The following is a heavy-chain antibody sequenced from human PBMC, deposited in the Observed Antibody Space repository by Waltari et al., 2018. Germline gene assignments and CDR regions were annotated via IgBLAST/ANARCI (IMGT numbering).Heavy chain of an antibody. CDR3: ARLVDDYSGYDPYCGGDCYRNWFDP. Sequence: EVQLVQSGAEVKKPGESLKISCKGSGYSFTSYWIGWVRQMPGKGLEWMGITYPGDSDTRYSPSFQGQVTISADKSISTAYLQWSSLKASDTAMYYCARLVDDYSGYDPYCGGDCYRNWFDPWGQGTLVTVSS. J-gene: IGHJ5*02. CDR1: GYSFTSYW. V-gene: IGHV5-51*01. CDR2: TYPGDSDT. D-gene: IGHD2-21*02.